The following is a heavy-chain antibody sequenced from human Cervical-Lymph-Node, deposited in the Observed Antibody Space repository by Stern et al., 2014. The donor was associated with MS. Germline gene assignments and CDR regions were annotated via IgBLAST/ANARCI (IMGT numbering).Heavy chain of an antibody. D-gene: IGHD1-1*01. V-gene: IGHV5-51*06. CDR2: IYPGDSET. CDR3: ARRGHGYMGIDY. CDR1: GYRFTNNW. Sequence: VQLVQSGAEVKKPGESLRISCEVSGYRFTNNWIGWVRQMPGKGLEWMGIIYPGDSETRYSPSYHSQVTTLVDPSNTTPNLQWSSLKASDTAIYYCARRGHGYMGIDYWGQGTLVTVSS. J-gene: IGHJ4*02.